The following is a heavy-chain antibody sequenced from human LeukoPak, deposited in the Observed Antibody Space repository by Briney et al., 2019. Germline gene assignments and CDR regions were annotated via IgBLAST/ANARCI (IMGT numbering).Heavy chain of an antibody. CDR2: ISGSGGST. Sequence: GGSLRLSXAASGFTFSSYAMSWVSQTPGKGLEWVSAISGSGGSTYYADSVKGRFTISRDNSKNTLYLQMNSLRAEDTAVYYCAKDGYGDYVGWFDPWGQGTLVTVSS. D-gene: IGHD4-17*01. V-gene: IGHV3-23*01. CDR1: GFTFSSYA. CDR3: AKDGYGDYVGWFDP. J-gene: IGHJ5*02.